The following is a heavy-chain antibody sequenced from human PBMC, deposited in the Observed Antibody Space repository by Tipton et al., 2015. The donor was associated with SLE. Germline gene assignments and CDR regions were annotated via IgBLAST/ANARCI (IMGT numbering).Heavy chain of an antibody. CDR3: ARAPDQWLVHGRYFDL. V-gene: IGHV1-3*01. D-gene: IGHD6-19*01. CDR1: GYTFTSYA. Sequence: QLVQSGAEVKKPGASVKVSCKASGYTFTSYAMHWVRQAPGQRLEWMGWINAGNGNTKYSQKFQGRVTITRDTSASTAYMELSSLRSEDTAVYYCARAPDQWLVHGRYFDLWGRGTLVTVSS. CDR2: INAGNGNT. J-gene: IGHJ2*01.